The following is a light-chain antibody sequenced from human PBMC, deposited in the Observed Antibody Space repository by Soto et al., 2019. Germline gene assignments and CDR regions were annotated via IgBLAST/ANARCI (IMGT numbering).Light chain of an antibody. J-gene: IGKJ5*01. CDR1: QSVSNNY. V-gene: IGKV3D-20*02. Sequence: EIVLTQSPGTLSLSPGERATLSCRASQSVSNNYLAWYQQKPGQAPRLLIYGASNRATGIPDRFSGSGSGTDFTLTISRLEPEDFAVYFCHQRYNWPRVTFGQGTRLEI. CDR3: HQRYNWPRVT. CDR2: GAS.